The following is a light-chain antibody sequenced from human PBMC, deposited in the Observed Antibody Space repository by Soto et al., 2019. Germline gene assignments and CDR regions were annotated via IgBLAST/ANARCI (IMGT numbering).Light chain of an antibody. CDR3: MHRSHWPPRYT. CDR1: QSLVFSDGNTF. V-gene: IGKV2-30*01. CDR2: KVS. Sequence: DVVMTQSPLSLPVTLGQPASISCRSSQSLVFSDGNTFFNWFHQRPGQSPRRLIYKVSKRDSGVPDRSSVSESGTGFTLRLSMVEAEDVGVYYCMHRSHWPPRYTFGQGTKLEIK. J-gene: IGKJ2*01.